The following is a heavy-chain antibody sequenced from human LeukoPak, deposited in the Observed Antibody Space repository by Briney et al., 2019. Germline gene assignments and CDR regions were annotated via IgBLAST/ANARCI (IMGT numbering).Heavy chain of an antibody. CDR1: GFTFSSYS. CDR2: ISSSSSYI. V-gene: IGHV3-21*01. CDR3: ARDFTTVTTAYFQH. Sequence: PGGSLRLSCAASGFTFSSYSMNWVRQAPGKGLEWVSSISSSSSYIYYADSVKGRFTIFRDNAKNSLNLQMNSLRAEDAAMYYCARDFTTVTTAYFQHWGQGTLVTVSS. D-gene: IGHD4-17*01. J-gene: IGHJ1*01.